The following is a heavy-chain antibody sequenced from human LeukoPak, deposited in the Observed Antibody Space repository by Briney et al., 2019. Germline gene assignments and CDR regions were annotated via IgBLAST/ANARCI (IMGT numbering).Heavy chain of an antibody. J-gene: IGHJ4*02. V-gene: IGHV1-3*01. CDR2: INVGNGDT. CDR1: GYTFTTYS. CDR3: ANTLLGVKDGESVVVAATLFDY. Sequence: ASVKVSCKASGYTFTTYSIHWLRQAPGQRPEWMGWINVGNGDTKYSQKFQGRVTITRDTSASTAYMELSSLRSEDTAVYYCANTLLGVKDGESVVVAATLFDYWGQGTLVTVSS. D-gene: IGHD2-15*01.